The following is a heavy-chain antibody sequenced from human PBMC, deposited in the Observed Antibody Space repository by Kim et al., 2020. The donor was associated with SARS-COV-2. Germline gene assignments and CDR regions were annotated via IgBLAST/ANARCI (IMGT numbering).Heavy chain of an antibody. CDR3: ARHELTGKNKDYYGMDV. Sequence: GESLKISCKVSGYSFTNCWIAWVRQMPGKGLEWMGVIYPSDSDTRYSPSFQDQVTISADKSINTAYMQWSSLKASDTAMYYCARHELTGKNKDYYGMDVWGQGTTVTVSS. CDR2: IYPSDSDT. CDR1: GYSFTNCW. V-gene: IGHV5-51*01. D-gene: IGHD1-20*01. J-gene: IGHJ6*02.